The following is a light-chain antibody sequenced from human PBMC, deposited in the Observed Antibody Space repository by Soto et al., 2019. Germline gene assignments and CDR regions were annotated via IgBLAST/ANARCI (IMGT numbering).Light chain of an antibody. Sequence: DIQMTQSPFSLSASVGDRVTITCRASQNINNYLNWYQQRPGKAPKLLIYAASNLRSGVPSRFSGSGSGTDFTLTINSLQPEDFATYFCQQLNNYPSTFGGGTKVEIK. CDR3: QQLNNYPST. V-gene: IGKV1-39*01. CDR1: QNINNY. J-gene: IGKJ4*01. CDR2: AAS.